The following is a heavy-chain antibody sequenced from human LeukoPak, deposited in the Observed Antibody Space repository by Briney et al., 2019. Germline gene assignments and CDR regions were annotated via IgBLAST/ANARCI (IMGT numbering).Heavy chain of an antibody. Sequence: PSETLSLTCTVSGGSISNYYWSWIRQPPGKGLEWIGYIYYSGSTNYNPSLKSRGTISVDTSKNQFSLKLSSLTAADTAVYYCARSIPGAGGYYYTDPDHWGQGTLVTVSS. D-gene: IGHD3-22*01. CDR2: IYYSGST. V-gene: IGHV4-59*01. J-gene: IGHJ4*02. CDR3: ARSIPGAGGYYYTDPDH. CDR1: GGSISNYY.